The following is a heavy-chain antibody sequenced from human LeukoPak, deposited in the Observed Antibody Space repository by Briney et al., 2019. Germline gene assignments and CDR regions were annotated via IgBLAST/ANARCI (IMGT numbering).Heavy chain of an antibody. V-gene: IGHV3-9*01. CDR3: AKGLERRYYYYGMDV. CDR2: INWNGGSI. CDR1: GFNFDDYA. Sequence: PGRSLRLSCVVSGFNFDDYAMHWVRQAPGKGLEWVSGINWNGGSIGYADSVKGRFTISGDNAKNSLFLQMNSLRIEDAALYYCAKGLERRYYYYGMDVWGQGTTVTVSS. D-gene: IGHD1-1*01. J-gene: IGHJ6*02.